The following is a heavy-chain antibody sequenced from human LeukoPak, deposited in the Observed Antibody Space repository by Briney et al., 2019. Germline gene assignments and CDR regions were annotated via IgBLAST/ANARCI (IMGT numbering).Heavy chain of an antibody. CDR1: GFTFSAYS. Sequence: GGSLRLSCIVSGFTFSAYSMGWVRQIPGKGLEWVATMKQDGSEIFYVDPVKGRFTISRDNGRNSLLLQMNSLRTEDTALYYCARVRARQRGHTVYDAFDSWGQGTLLTVSS. J-gene: IGHJ4*02. D-gene: IGHD5/OR15-5a*01. CDR3: ARVRARQRGHTVYDAFDS. CDR2: MKQDGSEI. V-gene: IGHV3-7*04.